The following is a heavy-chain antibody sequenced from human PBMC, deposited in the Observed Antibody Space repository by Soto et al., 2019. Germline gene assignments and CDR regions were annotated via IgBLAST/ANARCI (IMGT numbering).Heavy chain of an antibody. Sequence: ASVKVSCKASGYTFTSYGISWVRQAPGQGLEWMGWISAYNGNTNYAQKLQGRVTMTTDTSTTTSYMELRNLTFDDTAVYFCARDWSGAEGFDPWGQGTLVTVSS. CDR3: ARDWSGAEGFDP. D-gene: IGHD3-3*01. V-gene: IGHV1-18*01. CDR2: ISAYNGNT. J-gene: IGHJ5*02. CDR1: GYTFTSYG.